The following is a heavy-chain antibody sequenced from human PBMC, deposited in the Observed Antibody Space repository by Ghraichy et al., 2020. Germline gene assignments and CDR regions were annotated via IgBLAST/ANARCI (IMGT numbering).Heavy chain of an antibody. CDR3: ARAATIAGGTIGNDR. Sequence: GESLNISCAASGFSFSSSWMSWVRQAPGKGLEWVANIKQDGSAKCYVDSVKGRFTISRDNAKKSLYLEMNSLRAEDTAVYYCARAATIAGGTIGNDRWGQGTLVTVSS. CDR2: IKQDGSAK. D-gene: IGHD2-15*01. V-gene: IGHV3-7*01. CDR1: GFSFSSSW. J-gene: IGHJ5*02.